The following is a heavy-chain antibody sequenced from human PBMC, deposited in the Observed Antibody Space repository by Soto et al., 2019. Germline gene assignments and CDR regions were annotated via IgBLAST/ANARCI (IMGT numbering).Heavy chain of an antibody. J-gene: IGHJ4*02. CDR1: GGSISSYY. CDR3: ARVADGYNYALSFDY. Sequence: PSETLSLTCTVPGGSISSYYWSWIRQPAGKGLEWIGRIYTSGSTNYNPSLKSRVTMSVDTSKNQFSLKLSSVTAADTAVYYCARVADGYNYALSFDYWGQGTLVTVSS. V-gene: IGHV4-4*07. D-gene: IGHD5-12*01. CDR2: IYTSGST.